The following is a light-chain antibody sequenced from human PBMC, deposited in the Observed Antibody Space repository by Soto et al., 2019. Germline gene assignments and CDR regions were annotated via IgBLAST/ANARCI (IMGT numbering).Light chain of an antibody. CDR2: RAS. CDR3: QQRSNWPPT. CDR1: QSVSTNY. J-gene: IGKJ1*01. V-gene: IGKV3D-20*02. Sequence: EIVMTQSPGTLSVSPGERATISCRASQSVSTNYLAWYQQKPGQAPRLLIYRASSRATGIPARFSGSGSGTDFTLTITSLEPEDFALYYCQQRSNWPPTFGQGTKVDIK.